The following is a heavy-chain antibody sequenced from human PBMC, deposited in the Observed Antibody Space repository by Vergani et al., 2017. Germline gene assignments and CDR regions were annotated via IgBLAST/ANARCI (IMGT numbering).Heavy chain of an antibody. CDR3: ARGKSIAAPYWFDP. D-gene: IGHD6-6*01. CDR2: INPNSGDK. CDR1: GYTFTGYY. V-gene: IGHV1-2*06. Sequence: QVQLVQSGAEVKKPGASVKVSCKASGYTFTGYYMHWVRQAPGQGLEWMGRINPNSGDKNYAQKFQGRVTMTRDTSISTAYMELSRLRADDTAVYYCARGKSIAAPYWFDPWGQGTLVTVSS. J-gene: IGHJ5*02.